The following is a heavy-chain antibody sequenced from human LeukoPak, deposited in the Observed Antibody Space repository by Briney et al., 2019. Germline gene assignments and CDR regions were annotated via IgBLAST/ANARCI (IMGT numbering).Heavy chain of an antibody. D-gene: IGHD3-10*01. CDR3: ASGPRLWFGESYYYHGMDV. J-gene: IGHJ6*02. V-gene: IGHV3-21*01. CDR1: GFTFSSYS. Sequence: GGSLRLSCAASGFTFSSYSMNWVRQAPGKGLEWVSSISSSSSYIYYADSVKGRFTISRDNAKNSLYLQMNSLRAEDTAVYYCASGPRLWFGESYYYHGMDVWGQGTTVTVSS. CDR2: ISSSSSYI.